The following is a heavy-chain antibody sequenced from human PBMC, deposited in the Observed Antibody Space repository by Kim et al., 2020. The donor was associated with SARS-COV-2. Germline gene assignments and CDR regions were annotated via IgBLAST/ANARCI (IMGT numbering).Heavy chain of an antibody. J-gene: IGHJ2*01. CDR1: GGSITSSRYY. D-gene: IGHD6-19*01. CDR2: IYYSGNT. V-gene: IGHV4-39*01. CDR3: ARQGIPSSGWY. Sequence: SETLSLTCTVSGGSITSSRYYWGWIRQPPGKGLEWIGTIYYSGNTSYNPSLKSRVSISVDRSKNKISLRLNYVTATDTAVYYCARQGIPSSGWY.